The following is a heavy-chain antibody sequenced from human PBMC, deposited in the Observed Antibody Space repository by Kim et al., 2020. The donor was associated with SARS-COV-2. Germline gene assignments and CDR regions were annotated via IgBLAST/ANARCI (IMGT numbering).Heavy chain of an antibody. V-gene: IGHV4-4*07. Sequence: SETLSLTCTVSGGSISSYYWSWIRQPAGKGLEWIGRIYTSGITNYNPSLKSRVTMSVDTSKNQFSLKLSSVTAADTAVYYCARVVDTMVRGVIIHWFDPWGQGTLVTVSS. CDR1: GGSISSYY. CDR2: IYTSGIT. J-gene: IGHJ5*02. CDR3: ARVVDTMVRGVIIHWFDP. D-gene: IGHD3-10*01.